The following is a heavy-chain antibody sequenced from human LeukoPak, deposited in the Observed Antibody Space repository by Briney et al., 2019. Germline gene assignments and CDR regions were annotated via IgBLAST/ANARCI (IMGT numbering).Heavy chain of an antibody. CDR1: GFTFEDHV. D-gene: IGHD2-2*01. J-gene: IGHJ4*02. Sequence: PGGSLRLSCAASGFTFEDHVMHWVRQAPGKGLEWVSSISWSGDRMGYADAVKGRFTISRDNAKNSLFLQMNSLRVEDTALYYCAKDLGGSATTVWSRGTLVTVSS. V-gene: IGHV3-9*01. CDR2: ISWSGDRM. CDR3: AKDLGGSATTV.